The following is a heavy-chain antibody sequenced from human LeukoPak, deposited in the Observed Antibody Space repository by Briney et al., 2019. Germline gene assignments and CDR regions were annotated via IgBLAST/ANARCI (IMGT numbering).Heavy chain of an antibody. V-gene: IGHV3-7*03. CDR2: IKQDGSEK. Sequence: GGSLRLSCAASGFTFSSYWMSWVRQAPGKGLEWVANIKQDGSEKYYVDSVKGRFIISRDNAKNSLYLQMNSLRAEDRAVYYCARFSGRGYSYGWGFDYWGQGTLVTVSS. J-gene: IGHJ4*02. CDR3: ARFSGRGYSYGWGFDY. D-gene: IGHD5-18*01. CDR1: GFTFSSYW.